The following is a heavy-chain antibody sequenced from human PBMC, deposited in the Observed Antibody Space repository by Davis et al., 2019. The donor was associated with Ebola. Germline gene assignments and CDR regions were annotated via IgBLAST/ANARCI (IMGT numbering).Heavy chain of an antibody. V-gene: IGHV1-69*06. D-gene: IGHD2-2*01. CDR3: ARDAYLKNWFDP. CDR1: GGTFSSYA. CDR2: IIPIFGTA. J-gene: IGHJ5*02. Sequence: SVKVSCKASGGTFSSYAISWVRQAPGQGLEWMGRIIPIFGTANYAQKFQGRVTITADKSTSTAYMELSSLRSEDTAVYYCARDAYLKNWFDPWGQGTLVTVSS.